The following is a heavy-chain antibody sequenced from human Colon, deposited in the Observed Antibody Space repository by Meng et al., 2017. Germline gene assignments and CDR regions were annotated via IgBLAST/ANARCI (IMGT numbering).Heavy chain of an antibody. D-gene: IGHD3-10*01. CDR2: IRPDGSGS. Sequence: GEALKTPCVAPGFTFSRYWMNWVRQAPGKGLEWVANIRPDGSGSNYVDSVKGRFTISRDNAENSLFLQMNSLSAEDTAVYYCATGLVYIDGNSPYSGFDYWGQGTLVTVSS. CDR1: GFTFSRYW. CDR3: ATGLVYIDGNSPYSGFDY. V-gene: IGHV3-7*01. J-gene: IGHJ4*02.